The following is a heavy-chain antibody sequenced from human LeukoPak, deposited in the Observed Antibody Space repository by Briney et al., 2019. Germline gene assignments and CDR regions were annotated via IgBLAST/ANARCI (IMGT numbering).Heavy chain of an antibody. CDR1: GFAFSSYA. CDR3: AKGRDGYNYWDY. J-gene: IGHJ4*02. D-gene: IGHD5-24*01. V-gene: IGHV3-23*01. CDR2: ISGSGGST. Sequence: PGGSLRLSCAASGFAFSSYAMSWVRQAPGKGLEWVSAISGSGGSTYYADSVKGRFTISSDNSKNTLYLQMNSLRAEDTAVYYCAKGRDGYNYWDYWGQGTLVTVSS.